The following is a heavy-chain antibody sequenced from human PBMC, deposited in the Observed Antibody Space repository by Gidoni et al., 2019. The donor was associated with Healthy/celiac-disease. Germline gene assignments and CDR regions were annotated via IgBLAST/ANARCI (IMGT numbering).Heavy chain of an antibody. J-gene: IGHJ6*03. CDR1: GFTVRSND. Sequence: EVQLVESGGGLIQPGGSLRLSCSASGFTVRSNDMSWVRQAPGQGMEWVSVSYSGGSTYYEDTVKGRLTISRDNSKNTLYLQMNSLRAEDTAVYYCARDRPNYQPQKLYYYYYMDVWGKGTTVTVSS. CDR2: SYSGGST. V-gene: IGHV3-53*01. CDR3: ARDRPNYQPQKLYYYYYMDV. D-gene: IGHD2-2*01.